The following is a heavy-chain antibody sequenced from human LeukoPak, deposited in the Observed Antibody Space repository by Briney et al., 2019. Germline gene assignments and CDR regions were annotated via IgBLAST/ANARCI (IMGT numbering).Heavy chain of an antibody. CDR3: AKDRGHARIAAAGTAFDP. D-gene: IGHD6-13*01. Sequence: GGSLRLSCAASGFTFSSYGMSWVRQAPGKGPEWVSAISGSGGSTYYADSVKGRFTISRDNSKNTLYLQMNSLRAEDTAVYYCAKDRGHARIAAAGTAFDPWGQGTLVTVSS. J-gene: IGHJ5*02. CDR1: GFTFSSYG. V-gene: IGHV3-23*01. CDR2: ISGSGGST.